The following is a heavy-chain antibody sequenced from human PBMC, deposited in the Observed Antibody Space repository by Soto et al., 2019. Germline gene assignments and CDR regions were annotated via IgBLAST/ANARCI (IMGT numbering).Heavy chain of an antibody. J-gene: IGHJ5*02. D-gene: IGHD4-4*01. V-gene: IGHV4-59*12. Sequence: SETLSLTCTVSGGSISSYYWSWIRQPPGKGLEWIGYIYYSGSTNYNPSLKSRVTISVDTSKNQFSLKLSSVTAADTAVYYCARVPDDYSNYVWFDPWGQGTLVTVSS. CDR2: IYYSGST. CDR3: ARVPDDYSNYVWFDP. CDR1: GGSISSYY.